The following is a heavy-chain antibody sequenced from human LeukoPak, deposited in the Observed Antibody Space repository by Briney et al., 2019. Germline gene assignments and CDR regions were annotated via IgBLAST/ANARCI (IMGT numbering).Heavy chain of an antibody. CDR1: GGTFSSYA. J-gene: IGHJ6*02. CDR3: ARVVAHDYGGNSGLNMDV. D-gene: IGHD4-23*01. Sequence: ASVKVSCKASGGTFSSYAISWVRQAPGQGLEWMGGIIPIFGTANHAQKFQGRVTITADESTSTAYMELSSLRSEDTAVYYCARVVAHDYGGNSGLNMDVWGQGTTVTVSS. CDR2: IIPIFGTA. V-gene: IGHV1-69*13.